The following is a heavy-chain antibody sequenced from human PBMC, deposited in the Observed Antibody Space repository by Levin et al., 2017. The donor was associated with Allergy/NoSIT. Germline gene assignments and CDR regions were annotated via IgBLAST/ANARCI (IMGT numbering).Heavy chain of an antibody. CDR2: INHSGST. V-gene: IGHV4-34*01. Sequence: PSETLSLTCAVYGGSFSGYYWSWIRQPPGKGLEWIGEINHSGSTNYNPSLKSRVTISVDTSKNQFSLKLSSVTAADTAVYYCARDGQRWFSLHYYYYYGMDVWGQGTTVTVSS. CDR1: GGSFSGYY. CDR3: ARDGQRWFSLHYYYYYGMDV. J-gene: IGHJ6*02. D-gene: IGHD4-23*01.